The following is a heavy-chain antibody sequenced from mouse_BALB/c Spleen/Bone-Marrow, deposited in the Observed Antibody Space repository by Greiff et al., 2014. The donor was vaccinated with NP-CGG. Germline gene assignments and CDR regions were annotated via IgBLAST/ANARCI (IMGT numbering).Heavy chain of an antibody. J-gene: IGHJ4*01. V-gene: IGHV1-5*01. Sequence: VQLQQSGTVLARPGASVKMSCKASGYTFTSYWMHWVKQRPGQGLEWIGAIYPGNSDTSYNQKFKGKAKLTAVTSTSTAYMELSSLTNEDSAVYYCTHGYDYYAMDYWGQGTSVTVSP. CDR3: THGYDYYAMDY. CDR1: GYTFTSYW. D-gene: IGHD2-2*01. CDR2: IYPGNSDT.